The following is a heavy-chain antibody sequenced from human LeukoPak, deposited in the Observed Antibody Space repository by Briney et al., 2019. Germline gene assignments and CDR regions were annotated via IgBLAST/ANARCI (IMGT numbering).Heavy chain of an antibody. J-gene: IGHJ4*02. CDR2: IYSTGSA. D-gene: IGHD5-18*01. CDR1: GGSLSSYY. V-gene: IGHV4-59*01. CDR3: ASTLGGYSYGYELGY. Sequence: SETLSLTCTVSGGSLSSYYWSWIRQPPGKGLEWIGYIYSTGSANYNPSLKSRVTLSVDTAKNQFSLKLSSVTAADTAVYYCASTLGGYSYGYELGYWGQGTLVTVSS.